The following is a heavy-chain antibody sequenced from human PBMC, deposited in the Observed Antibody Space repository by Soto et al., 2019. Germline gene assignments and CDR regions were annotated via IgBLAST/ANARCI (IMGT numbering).Heavy chain of an antibody. CDR1: GFTFSSYA. D-gene: IGHD3-9*01. J-gene: IGHJ3*02. CDR3: AKAQKLRYFDWLLAFDI. V-gene: IGHV3-23*01. Sequence: GGSLRLSCAASGFTFSSYAMSWVRQAPGKGLEWVPAISGSGGSTYYADSVKGRFTISRDNSKNTLYLQMNSLRAEDTAVYYCAKAQKLRYFDWLLAFDIWGQGTMVTVSS. CDR2: ISGSGGST.